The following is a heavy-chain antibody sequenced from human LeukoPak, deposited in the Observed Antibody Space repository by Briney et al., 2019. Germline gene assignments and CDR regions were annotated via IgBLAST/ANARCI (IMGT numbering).Heavy chain of an antibody. CDR3: ARVQEQLVQGEDYYYYGMDV. CDR1: RYTFTSYG. D-gene: IGHD6-13*01. V-gene: IGHV1-18*01. Sequence: ASVKVSCKASRYTFTSYGISWVRQTPGQGLEWMGWISAYSCNTNYAQKLQGRVTMTTDTSTSTAYMELRSLRSDDTAVYYCARVQEQLVQGEDYYYYGMDVWGQGTTVTVSS. CDR2: ISAYSCNT. J-gene: IGHJ6*02.